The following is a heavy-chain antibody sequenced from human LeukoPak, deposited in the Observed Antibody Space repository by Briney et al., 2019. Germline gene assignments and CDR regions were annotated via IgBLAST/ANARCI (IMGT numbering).Heavy chain of an antibody. CDR1: GYTFTSYY. J-gene: IGHJ4*02. D-gene: IGHD4-23*01. V-gene: IGHV1-46*01. Sequence: GASVKVSCKASGYTFTSYYMHWVRQAPGQGLEWMGIINPSGGSTSYAQKFQGRVTMTSDTSTSTVYMELSSLRSEDTAVYYCASATTVVNPFDYWGQGTLVTVSS. CDR2: INPSGGST. CDR3: ASATTVVNPFDY.